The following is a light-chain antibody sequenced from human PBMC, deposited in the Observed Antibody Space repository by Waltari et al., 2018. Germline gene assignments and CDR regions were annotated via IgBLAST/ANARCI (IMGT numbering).Light chain of an antibody. CDR2: EAY. V-gene: IGKV2-29*02. CDR1: QGLLLSAGKTY. Sequence: EIVMTQTPLSLSVTPGQPDTIACKYSQGLLLSAGKTYLYWYLQKAGQPPPLLIYEAYSRFSGVPDRFSGSGSGTDFTLKISRVEAEDVGVYYCMQGLHLPRTSGQGTKVEMK. J-gene: IGKJ1*01. CDR3: MQGLHLPRT.